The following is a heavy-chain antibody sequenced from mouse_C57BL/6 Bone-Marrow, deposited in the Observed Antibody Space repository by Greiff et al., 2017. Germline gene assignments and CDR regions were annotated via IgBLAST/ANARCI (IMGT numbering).Heavy chain of an antibody. CDR2: IDPENGDT. Sequence: DVKLQESGAELVRPGASVKLSCTASGFNIKDDYMHWVKQRPEQGLEWIGWIDPENGDTEYASKFQGKATITADTSSNTAYLQLSSLTSEDTAVYYCTTYGGGYWGQGTTLTVSS. CDR3: TTYGGGY. CDR1: GFNIKDDY. V-gene: IGHV14-4*01. D-gene: IGHD1-1*02. J-gene: IGHJ2*01.